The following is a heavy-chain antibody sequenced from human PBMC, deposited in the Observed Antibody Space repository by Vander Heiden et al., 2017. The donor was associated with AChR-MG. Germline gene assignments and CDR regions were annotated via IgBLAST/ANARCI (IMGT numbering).Heavy chain of an antibody. D-gene: IGHD3-22*01. CDR1: GYTFTSYA. J-gene: IGHJ4*02. CDR2: INTNTGNP. Sequence: QVQLVQSGSELKKPGASVKVSCKASGYTFTSYAMNWVRQAPGQGLEWMGWINTNTGNPTYAQGFTGRFVFSLDTSVSTAYLQISSLKAEDTAVYYCASSSYYDSSGYYYGSPYYFDYWGQGTLVTVSS. V-gene: IGHV7-4-1*02. CDR3: ASSSYYDSSGYYYGSPYYFDY.